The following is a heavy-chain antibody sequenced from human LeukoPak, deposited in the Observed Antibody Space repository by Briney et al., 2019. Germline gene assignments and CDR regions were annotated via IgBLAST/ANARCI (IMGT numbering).Heavy chain of an antibody. D-gene: IGHD3-22*01. J-gene: IGHJ4*02. CDR1: GGSIRSSSYY. CDR3: ARLLYDSRGYYYFDY. CDR2: IHFSRNT. Sequence: PSETLSLTCTVSGGSIRSSSYYWGWIRQAPGKGLARIASIHFSRNTYHHPSLRSRVTMSVDTSKNQLSLKLSSVTAADAAVYYCARLLYDSRGYYYFDYWGQGTLVTVSS. V-gene: IGHV4-39*01.